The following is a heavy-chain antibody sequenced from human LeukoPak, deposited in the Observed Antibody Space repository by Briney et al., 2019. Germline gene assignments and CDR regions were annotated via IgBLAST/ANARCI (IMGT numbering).Heavy chain of an antibody. J-gene: IGHJ4*02. V-gene: IGHV4-34*01. CDR2: INHSGST. CDR3: ARGVHRRYFDY. Sequence: SETLSLTCAVYGGSFSGYYWSWIRRPPGKGLEWIGEINHSGSTNYNPSLKSRVTISVDTSKNQFSLKLSSVTAADTAVYYCARGVHRRYFDYWGQGTLVTVSS. CDR1: GGSFSGYY.